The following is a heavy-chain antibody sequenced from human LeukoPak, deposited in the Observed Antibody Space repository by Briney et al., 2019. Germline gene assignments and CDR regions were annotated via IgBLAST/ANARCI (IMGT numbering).Heavy chain of an antibody. CDR2: INHSGST. V-gene: IGHV4-34*01. CDR1: VGSFSGYY. D-gene: IGHD4-17*01. Sequence: SETLSLTCAVYVGSFSGYYWSWIRQPPGKGLEWIGEINHSGSTNYNPSLKSRVTISVDTSKNQFSLKLSSVTAADTAVYYCARDGDYGDGNYWGQGTLVTVSS. J-gene: IGHJ4*02. CDR3: ARDGDYGDGNY.